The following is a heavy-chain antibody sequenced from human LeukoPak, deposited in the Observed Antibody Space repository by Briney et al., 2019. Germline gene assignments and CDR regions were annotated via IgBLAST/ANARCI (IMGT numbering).Heavy chain of an antibody. D-gene: IGHD3-22*01. CDR1: GITLSNYD. CDR3: AKRGVVIRVILVGFHKEAYYFDS. Sequence: GGSLRLSCAVSGITLSNYDMSWVRQAPGKGPEWVAGISGSGGSAYYADAVKGRFTISRDNPKNTLYLQMNSLRVEDTAVYFCAKRGVVIRVILVGFHKEAYYFDSWGQGALVTVSS. J-gene: IGHJ4*02. CDR2: ISGSGGSA. V-gene: IGHV3-23*01.